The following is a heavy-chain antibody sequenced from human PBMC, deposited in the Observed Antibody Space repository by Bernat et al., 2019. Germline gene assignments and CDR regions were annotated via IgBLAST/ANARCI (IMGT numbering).Heavy chain of an antibody. D-gene: IGHD3-3*01. V-gene: IGHV3-74*01. J-gene: IGHJ3*02. Sequence: EVLLVESGGGLVQPGGSLRLSCAASGFTFTDYWMHWVHQAPGKGLVWVSRINNDGSDTIYADSVKGRFTLSRDNAKNTLYLQMNSLRVEDTAVYYCARGGWSHGFDIWGQGTMVTVSS. CDR3: ARGGWSHGFDI. CDR2: INNDGSDT. CDR1: GFTFTDYW.